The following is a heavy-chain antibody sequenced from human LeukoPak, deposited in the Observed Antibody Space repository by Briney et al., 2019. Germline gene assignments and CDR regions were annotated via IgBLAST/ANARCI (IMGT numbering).Heavy chain of an antibody. Sequence: SETLSLTCTVSGGSISSGSYYWSWIRQPAGKGLEWIGRIYTSGSTNYNPSLKSRVTISVDTSKNQFSLKLSSVTAADTAVYYCARWGPGSGPYGMDVWGQGTTVTVSS. CDR3: ARWGPGSGPYGMDV. J-gene: IGHJ6*02. CDR2: IYTSGST. CDR1: GGSISSGSYY. D-gene: IGHD3-10*01. V-gene: IGHV4-61*02.